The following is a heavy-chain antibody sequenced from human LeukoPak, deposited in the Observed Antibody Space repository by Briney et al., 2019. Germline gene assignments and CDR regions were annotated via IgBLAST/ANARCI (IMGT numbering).Heavy chain of an antibody. CDR1: GYTFTDYY. CDR2: INPSDGT. Sequence: ASVKVSCKASGYTFTDYYMHWVRQAPGQGLEWMGWINPSDGTKYAQKFQGRVTMTRDTSISTAYMELSSVTSDDTAVYYCAPGTGDSGLHFLHWGQGTLVTVSS. D-gene: IGHD3-22*01. V-gene: IGHV1-2*02. CDR3: APGTGDSGLHFLH. J-gene: IGHJ1*01.